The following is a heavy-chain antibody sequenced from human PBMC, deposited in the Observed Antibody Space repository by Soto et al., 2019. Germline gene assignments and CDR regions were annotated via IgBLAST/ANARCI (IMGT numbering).Heavy chain of an antibody. Sequence: GASVKVSCKASGFTFASSAVQWVRQARGQRLGWIGWIVVGSGFTNYAQKIQERVTITRDMSTGTAYMELTSLRSEDTAVYFCAAYGRLATALNHYGVDVWGQGTTVTVSS. D-gene: IGHD3-9*01. CDR3: AAYGRLATALNHYGVDV. CDR1: GFTFASSA. V-gene: IGHV1-58*01. J-gene: IGHJ6*02. CDR2: IVVGSGFT.